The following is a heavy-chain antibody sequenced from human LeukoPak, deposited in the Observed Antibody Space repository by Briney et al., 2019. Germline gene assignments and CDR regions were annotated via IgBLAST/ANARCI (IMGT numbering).Heavy chain of an antibody. CDR1: GFTFTSYP. CDR3: AKYIGPSRRIFDY. D-gene: IGHD2/OR15-2a*01. V-gene: IGHV3-23*01. J-gene: IGHJ4*02. Sequence: PGGSLRLSCAASGFTFTSYPMTWVRQAPGKGLEWVSSISETGAITNYADSVKGRSTISRDNSKNTLYLQMSSLRAEDAAVYFCAKYIGPSRRIFDYWGQGTLVAVSS. CDR2: ISETGAIT.